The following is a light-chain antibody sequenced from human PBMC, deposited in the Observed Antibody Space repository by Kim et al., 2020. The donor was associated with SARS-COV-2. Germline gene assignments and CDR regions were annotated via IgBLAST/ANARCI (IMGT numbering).Light chain of an antibody. J-gene: IGLJ3*02. Sequence: GQRVTISCSRISSNIGGNTINRYQQLPGSAPKLLIYSTNQRPSGVPDRFSGSKSGTSASLAISGLQSEDEADYYCATWDDSLYGWVFGGGTQLTVL. CDR3: ATWDDSLYGWV. CDR2: STN. V-gene: IGLV1-44*01. CDR1: SSNIGGNT.